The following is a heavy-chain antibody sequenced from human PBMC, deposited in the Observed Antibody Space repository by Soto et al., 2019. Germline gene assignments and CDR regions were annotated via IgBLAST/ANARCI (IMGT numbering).Heavy chain of an antibody. J-gene: IGHJ6*02. CDR2: INPSGGST. D-gene: IGHD3-3*01. CDR3: TRHRYDFWSGYPPPLDV. V-gene: IGHV1-46*01. Sequence: EASVKVSCKASGYTFTSYYMHWVRQAPGQGLEWMGIINPSGGSTSYAQKFQGRVTMTRDTSTSTVYMELSSLRSEDTAVYYCTRHRYDFWSGYPPPLDVWGQGTTVTVSS. CDR1: GYTFTSYY.